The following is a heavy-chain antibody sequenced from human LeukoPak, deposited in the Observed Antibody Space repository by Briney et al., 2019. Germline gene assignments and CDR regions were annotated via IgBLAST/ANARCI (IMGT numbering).Heavy chain of an antibody. D-gene: IGHD5-18*01. V-gene: IGHV3-30-3*01. Sequence: PGGSLRLSCAASGFTFSSYAMHWVRQAPGKGLEWVAVISYDGSNKYYADSVKGRFTISRDNSKNTLYLQMNSLRAEDTAVYYCASWDTAMVNFDCWGQGTLVTVSS. CDR2: ISYDGSNK. J-gene: IGHJ4*02. CDR1: GFTFSSYA. CDR3: ASWDTAMVNFDC.